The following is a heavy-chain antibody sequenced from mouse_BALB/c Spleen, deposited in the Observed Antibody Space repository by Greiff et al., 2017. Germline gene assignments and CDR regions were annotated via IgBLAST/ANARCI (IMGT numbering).Heavy chain of an antibody. Sequence: QVQLQQSGAELMKPGASVKISCKATGYTFSSYWIEWVKQRPGHGLEWIGEILPGSGSTNYNEKFKGKATFTADTSSNTAYMQLSSLTSEDSAVYYCARSKVLYAMDYWGQGTSVTVSS. J-gene: IGHJ4*01. CDR2: ILPGSGST. CDR1: GYTFSSYW. V-gene: IGHV1-9*01. CDR3: ARSKVLYAMDY.